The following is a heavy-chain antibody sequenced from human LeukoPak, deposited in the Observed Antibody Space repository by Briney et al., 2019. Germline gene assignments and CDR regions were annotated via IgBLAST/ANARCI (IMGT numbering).Heavy chain of an antibody. Sequence: GGSLRLSCAASGFTFNNYNMNWVRQAPGKALEWVSSITSSGTYIFYADSGKGRFTISRDNAKNSLYLQMNSLRAEDTAIYYCARRATTQRGHSYGLDYWGQGTLVTVSS. D-gene: IGHD5-18*01. CDR2: ITSSGTYI. V-gene: IGHV3-21*01. CDR1: GFTFNNYN. J-gene: IGHJ4*02. CDR3: ARRATTQRGHSYGLDY.